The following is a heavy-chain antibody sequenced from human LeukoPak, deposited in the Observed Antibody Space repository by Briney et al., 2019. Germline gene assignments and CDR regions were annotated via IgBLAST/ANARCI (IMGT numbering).Heavy chain of an antibody. Sequence: SETLSLTCTVSGGSISSYYWSWIRQPPGKGLEWIGYIYYSGSTNYNPSLKSRVTISVDTSKNQFSLKLSSVTAADTAVYYCARDGYGLLAFDIWGQGTVVTVSS. CDR2: IYYSGST. V-gene: IGHV4-59*01. D-gene: IGHD2-2*03. J-gene: IGHJ3*02. CDR3: ARDGYGLLAFDI. CDR1: GGSISSYY.